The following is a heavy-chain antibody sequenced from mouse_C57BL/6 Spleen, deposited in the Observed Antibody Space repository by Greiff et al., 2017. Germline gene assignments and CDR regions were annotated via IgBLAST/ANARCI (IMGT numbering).Heavy chain of an antibody. D-gene: IGHD2-5*01. CDR2: IDPSDSYT. CDR3: ARRRATNYSNYDAMDY. CDR1: GYTFTSYW. Sequence: QVQLQQPGAELVMPGASVKLSCKASGYTFTSYWMHWVKQRPGQGLEWIGEIDPSDSYTNYNQKFKGKSTLTVDKSSSTAYMQLSSLTSEDSAVLYGARRRATNYSNYDAMDYWGQGTSVTVSS. J-gene: IGHJ4*01. V-gene: IGHV1-69*01.